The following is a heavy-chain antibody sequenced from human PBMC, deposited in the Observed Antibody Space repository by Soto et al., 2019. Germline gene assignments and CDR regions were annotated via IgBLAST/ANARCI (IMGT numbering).Heavy chain of an antibody. CDR2: VNEDGSVK. Sequence: EVQLVETGGDLVQPGESLRLSCAASGFAFGRSWMGWVRQAPGKGLEWVASVNEDGSVKHYMDSVEGRFTISRDNAKNSLYLQMTILRFDDTSIYYSVSDPAFGAVDYWGQASLVPVSS. V-gene: IGHV3-7*01. CDR1: GFAFGRSW. J-gene: IGHJ4*02. CDR3: VSDPAFGAVDY. D-gene: IGHD3-10*01.